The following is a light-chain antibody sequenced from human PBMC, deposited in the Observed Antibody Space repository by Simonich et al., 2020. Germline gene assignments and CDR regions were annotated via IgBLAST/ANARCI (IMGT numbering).Light chain of an antibody. CDR3: SSYTSSSTSV. CDR2: YVS. CDR1: SSDVGGYNY. Sequence: QSALTQPASVSGSPGQSITISCTGTSSDVGGYNYVSWYQQHPGQAPKLMIYYVSQRPSGVSNRFSGSKSGNTASLTISGLQAEDEADYYCSSYTSSSTSVFGGGTKLTVL. J-gene: IGLJ3*02. V-gene: IGLV2-14*01.